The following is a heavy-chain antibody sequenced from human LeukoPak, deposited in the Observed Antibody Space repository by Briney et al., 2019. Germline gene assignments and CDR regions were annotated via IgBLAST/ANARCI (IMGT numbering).Heavy chain of an antibody. J-gene: IGHJ4*02. CDR2: INSDGSST. CDR1: GFTFSSYW. D-gene: IGHD6-6*01. CDR3: ARGLSGYTSSLGY. V-gene: IGHV3-74*01. Sequence: QPGGSLRLSCEASGFTFSSYWMHWVRQAPGKGLVWVSLINSDGSSTTYADSMKGRFTISRDNAKNTLYLQMNSLRAEDTAVYYCARGLSGYTSSLGYWGQGTLVTVSS.